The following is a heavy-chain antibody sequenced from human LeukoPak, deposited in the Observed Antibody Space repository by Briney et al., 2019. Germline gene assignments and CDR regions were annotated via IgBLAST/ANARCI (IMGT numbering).Heavy chain of an antibody. CDR1: GGSISNYY. J-gene: IGHJ1*01. CDR3: ARAALLSGSYYPGNGEYFPH. Sequence: SQTLSLTCTVSGGSISNYYWYWIRQPPGKGLEWIGYVYYSGGTSYNPSLKSRVTISVDTSKNQFSLRLSSVTAADTAVYYCARAALLSGSYYPGNGEYFPHWGQGSLVTVSS. D-gene: IGHD1-26*01. V-gene: IGHV4-59*01. CDR2: VYYSGGT.